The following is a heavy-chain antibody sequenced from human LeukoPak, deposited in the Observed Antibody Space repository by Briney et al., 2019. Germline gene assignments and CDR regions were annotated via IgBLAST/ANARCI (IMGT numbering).Heavy chain of an antibody. Sequence: ASVKVSCKASGYTFTSYAMNWVRQAPGQGLEWMGWINTNTGNPTYAQGFTGRFVFSLDTSVSTAYLQISSLKAEDTAVYYCARTILNGYSSSWYMWSHTQYFQHWGQGTLVTVSS. CDR2: INTNTGNP. CDR3: ARTILNGYSSSWYMWSHTQYFQH. D-gene: IGHD6-13*01. CDR1: GYTFTSYA. V-gene: IGHV7-4-1*02. J-gene: IGHJ1*01.